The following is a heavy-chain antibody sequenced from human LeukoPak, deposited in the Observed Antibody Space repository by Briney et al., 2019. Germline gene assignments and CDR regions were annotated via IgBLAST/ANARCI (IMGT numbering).Heavy chain of an antibody. Sequence: SETLSLTCAVYGGSFSGYYWSWIRQPPGKGLEWFGEINHSGSTNDHPSLKSRVTISVDTSKNQFSLKLSSVTAADTAIYYCARGLRTLIAARPSAFDIWGQGTMVTVSS. CDR3: ARGLRTLIAARPSAFDI. D-gene: IGHD6-6*01. CDR1: GGSFSGYY. CDR2: INHSGST. J-gene: IGHJ3*02. V-gene: IGHV4-34*01.